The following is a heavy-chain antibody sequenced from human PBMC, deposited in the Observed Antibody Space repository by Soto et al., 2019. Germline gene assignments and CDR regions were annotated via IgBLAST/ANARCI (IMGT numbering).Heavy chain of an antibody. J-gene: IGHJ6*02. CDR3: ATGIAAAGTYGMDV. CDR2: IWYDGSNK. D-gene: IGHD6-13*01. CDR1: GFTFSSYG. V-gene: IGHV3-33*01. Sequence: GGSLRLSCSASGFTFSSYGMHWVRQAPGKGLEWVAVIWYDGSNKYYADSVKGRFTISRDNSKNTLYLQMNSLRAEDTAVYYCATGIAAAGTYGMDVWGQGTTVTVSS.